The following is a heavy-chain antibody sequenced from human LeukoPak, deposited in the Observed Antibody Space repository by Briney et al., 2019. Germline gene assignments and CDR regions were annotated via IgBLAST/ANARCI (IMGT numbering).Heavy chain of an antibody. Sequence: PGGSLRLSCAASGFTFNSYAMNWVRQAPGKGLEWVSTISSSGNNTYYTDSVKGRFTISRDNSKNTLFLQMNSLRVDDTAVYYCATYRQVLLPFESWGQGTLVTVSS. CDR3: ATYRQVLLPFES. J-gene: IGHJ4*02. D-gene: IGHD2-8*02. CDR2: ISSSGNNT. CDR1: GFTFNSYA. V-gene: IGHV3-23*01.